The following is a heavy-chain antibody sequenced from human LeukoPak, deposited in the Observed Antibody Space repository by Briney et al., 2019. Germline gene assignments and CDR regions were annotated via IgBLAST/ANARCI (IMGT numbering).Heavy chain of an antibody. CDR2: ISYDGSNK. CDR1: GFTFSSYG. V-gene: IGHV3-30*18. D-gene: IGHD3-22*01. J-gene: IGHJ3*02. Sequence: GGSLRLSCAASGFTFSSYGMHWVRQAPGKGLEWAAVISYDGSNKYYADSVKGRFTISRDNSKNTLYLQMNSLRAEDTAVYYCAKDLSPRENYYDSSGYFGAFDIWGQGTMVTVSS. CDR3: AKDLSPRENYYDSSGYFGAFDI.